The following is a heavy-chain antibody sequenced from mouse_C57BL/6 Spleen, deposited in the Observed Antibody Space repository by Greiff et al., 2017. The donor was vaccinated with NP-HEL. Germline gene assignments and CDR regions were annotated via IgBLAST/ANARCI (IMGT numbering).Heavy chain of an antibody. Sequence: VQLQQSGPELVQPGASVKISCKASGYSFTGYYMNWVKQSPEKSLEWIGEINPSTGGTTYNQKFKAKATLTVDKSSSTAYLQLKSLTSEDSAVYYCAREAMDYWGQGTSVTVSS. CDR2: INPSTGGT. V-gene: IGHV1-42*01. J-gene: IGHJ4*01. CDR1: GYSFTGYY. CDR3: AREAMDY.